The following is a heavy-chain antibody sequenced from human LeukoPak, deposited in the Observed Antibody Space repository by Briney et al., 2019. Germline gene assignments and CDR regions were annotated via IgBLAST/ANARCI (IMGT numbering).Heavy chain of an antibody. J-gene: IGHJ4*02. Sequence: ASVKVSCKASGYTFTSYAMNWVRQAPGQGLEWMGWISAYNGNTNYAQKLQGRVTMTTDTSTSTAYMELRSLRSDDTAVYYCARIYGDYVFFDYWGQGTLVTVSS. CDR3: ARIYGDYVFFDY. D-gene: IGHD4-17*01. CDR2: ISAYNGNT. CDR1: GYTFTSYA. V-gene: IGHV1-18*01.